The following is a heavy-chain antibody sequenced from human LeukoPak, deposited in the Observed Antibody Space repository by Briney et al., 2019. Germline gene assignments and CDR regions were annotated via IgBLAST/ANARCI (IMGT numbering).Heavy chain of an antibody. CDR2: INPSGGST. D-gene: IGHD2-15*01. Sequence: ASVKVSCKASGYTFTSYDINWVRQAPGQGLEWMGIINPSGGSTSYAQKFQGRVTMTRDTSTSTVYMELSSLRSEDTAVYYCARSRRWWSTFDYWGQGTLVTVSS. CDR3: ARSRRWWSTFDY. CDR1: GYTFTSYD. J-gene: IGHJ4*02. V-gene: IGHV1-46*01.